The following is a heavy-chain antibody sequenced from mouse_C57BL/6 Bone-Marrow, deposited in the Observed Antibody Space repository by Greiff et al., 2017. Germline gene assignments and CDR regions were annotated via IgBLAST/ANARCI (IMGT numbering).Heavy chain of an antibody. CDR3: ARQAIYDGYYVVDY. CDR2: ISDGGSYT. J-gene: IGHJ2*01. D-gene: IGHD2-3*01. CDR1: GFTFSSYA. V-gene: IGHV5-4*01. Sequence: EVQGVESGGGLVKPGGSLKLSCAASGFTFSSYAMSWVRQTPGKRLEWVATISDGGSYTYYPDNVKGRFTISRDNAKNNLYLQMSHLKSEDTAMYYCARQAIYDGYYVVDYWGQGTTLTVSS.